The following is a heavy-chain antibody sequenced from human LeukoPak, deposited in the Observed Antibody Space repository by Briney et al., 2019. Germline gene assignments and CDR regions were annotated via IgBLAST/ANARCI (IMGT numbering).Heavy chain of an antibody. V-gene: IGHV1-8*01. CDR2: MNPNRGNT. CDR3: ARGFFWYSVSYYGKGYYFDY. Sequence: GASVKVSCKASVYTFTSYDINWVRQATGQGLEGMGWMNPNRGNTGYAQKFYGRFTMTRNTSISTAYMELSSLRSEDTAVYYCARGFFWYSVSYYGKGYYFDYWGQGTLVTVSS. J-gene: IGHJ4*02. D-gene: IGHD1-26*01. CDR1: VYTFTSYD.